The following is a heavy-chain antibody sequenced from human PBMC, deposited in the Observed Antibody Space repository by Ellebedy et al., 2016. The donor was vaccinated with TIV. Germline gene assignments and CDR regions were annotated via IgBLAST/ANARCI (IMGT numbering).Heavy chain of an antibody. D-gene: IGHD3-9*01. J-gene: IGHJ6*02. CDR2: ISRSGANI. Sequence: GESLKISCAGSGFTLSDYYMSWVRQAPGKGLEWVSYISRSGANISYADSVKGRFTVARDNAKDSLYLQMNSLRDDDTAVYYCARAREPGYFAYYYYGIDVWGQGTTVTVSS. CDR3: ARAREPGYFAYYYYGIDV. V-gene: IGHV3-11*01. CDR1: GFTLSDYY.